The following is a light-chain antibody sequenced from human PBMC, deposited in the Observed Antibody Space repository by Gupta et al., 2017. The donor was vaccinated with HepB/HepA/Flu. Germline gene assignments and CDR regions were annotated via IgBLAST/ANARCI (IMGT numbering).Light chain of an antibody. CDR1: QNLHTY. V-gene: IGKV1-5*03. J-gene: IGKJ4*01. CDR3: QQEHLFPNA. Sequence: IQMTQSPATLSASVGDRVTIRCQASQNLHTYLAWYQQKPGKAPNLLISESSILERRGPPRYRDSGSVTEFTLTIDTLQPEDFATYYFQQEHLFPNAYGGGTKVDI. CDR2: ESS.